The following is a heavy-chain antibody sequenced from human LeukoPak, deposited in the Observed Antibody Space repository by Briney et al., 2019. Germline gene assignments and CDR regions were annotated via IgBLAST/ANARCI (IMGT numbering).Heavy chain of an antibody. CDR1: GYSFTSYW. D-gene: IGHD3-16*01. V-gene: IGHV5-51*01. CDR2: IYPGDSDT. Sequence: GESLKIPCKGSGYSFTSYWIGWVRQLPGKGLEWMGIIYPGDSDTRYSPSFQGQVTISADKSISTAYLQWSSLKASDTAMYYCARHKLDTLLGALSKGGFMDVWGKGTTVTVSS. J-gene: IGHJ6*03. CDR3: ARHKLDTLLGALSKGGFMDV.